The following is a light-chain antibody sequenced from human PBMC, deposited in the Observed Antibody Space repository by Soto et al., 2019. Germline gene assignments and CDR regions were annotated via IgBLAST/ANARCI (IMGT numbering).Light chain of an antibody. V-gene: IGLV2-11*01. Sequence: QSALTQPRSVSASPGQSVTISCTGTSSNVGGQDYVSWYQQNPGKAPRLMIYDATKRASGVPYRFSGSKSGNVASLTISGLQAEDEADYYCCSYAASYTLAFGGGTQLTV. J-gene: IGLJ2*01. CDR3: CSYAASYTLA. CDR2: DAT. CDR1: SSNVGGQDY.